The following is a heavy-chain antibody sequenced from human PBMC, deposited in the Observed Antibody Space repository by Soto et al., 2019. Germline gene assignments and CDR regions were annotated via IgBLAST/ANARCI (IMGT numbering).Heavy chain of an antibody. J-gene: IGHJ6*02. V-gene: IGHV1-18*01. D-gene: IGHD3-10*01. Sequence: ASVKVSCKASGYTFTSYGISWVRQAPGQGLEWMGWISAYNGNTNYAQKLQGRVTMTTDTSTSTAYMELRSLRSDDTAVYYCARLGYYYGSGSYYNPRDYYYYGMDVWGQGTTVTVSS. CDR2: ISAYNGNT. CDR1: GYTFTSYG. CDR3: ARLGYYYGSGSYYNPRDYYYYGMDV.